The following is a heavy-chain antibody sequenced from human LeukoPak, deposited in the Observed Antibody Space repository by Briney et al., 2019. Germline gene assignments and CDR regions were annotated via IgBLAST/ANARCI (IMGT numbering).Heavy chain of an antibody. D-gene: IGHD6-13*01. CDR2: IDWVGGRT. Sequence: GGSLRLSCAASGFTFDDYGMSWVRQAPGKGLEWGSGIDWVGGRTGYADSVKGRFTISRDSAKNSLYLRMNSLRAEDTALYYCAREGIPYHYYYMHVWGKGTTLTAS. J-gene: IGHJ6*03. V-gene: IGHV3-20*04. CDR1: GFTFDDYG. CDR3: AREGIPYHYYYMHV.